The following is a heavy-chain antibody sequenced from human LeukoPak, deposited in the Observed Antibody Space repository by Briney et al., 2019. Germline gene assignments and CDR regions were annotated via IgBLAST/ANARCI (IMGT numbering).Heavy chain of an antibody. J-gene: IGHJ4*02. Sequence: GGSLRLSCAASGFTFNSYWMSWVRQAPGKGLEWVANVNQDGSEKYYVDSVKGRFTISRDNAKNSLYLQLNSLRAEDTAVYYCATSSLESDYWGQGTLVTVSS. V-gene: IGHV3-7*05. CDR2: VNQDGSEK. D-gene: IGHD3-3*01. CDR3: ATSSLESDY. CDR1: GFTFNSYW.